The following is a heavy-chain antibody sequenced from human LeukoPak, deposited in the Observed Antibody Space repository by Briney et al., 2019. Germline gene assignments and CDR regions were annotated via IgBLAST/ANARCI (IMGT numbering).Heavy chain of an antibody. CDR3: ARGGDYLDY. CDR2: LKQDGSEK. V-gene: IGHV3-7*05. J-gene: IGHJ4*02. CDR1: GFTFTIYW. Sequence: QPGGSLRLSCAPSGFTFTIYWMSWARQAPGEGLEWVVNLKQDGSEKYYVASVKGRFTISRDNANNSLYLQMNSLRAEDTAVYYCARGGDYLDYWGQGTLVTVSS.